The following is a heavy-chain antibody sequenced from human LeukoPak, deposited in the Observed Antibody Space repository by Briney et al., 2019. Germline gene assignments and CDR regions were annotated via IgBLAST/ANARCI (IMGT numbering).Heavy chain of an antibody. CDR3: AELGITMIGGV. Sequence: SLRLSCAASGFTFDDHAMHWVRQAPGKGLEWVSGISWNSGSIGYADSVKGRFTISRDNAKNSLYLQMNSLRAEDTAVYYCAELGITMIGGVWGKGTTVTISS. V-gene: IGHV3-9*01. D-gene: IGHD3-10*02. J-gene: IGHJ6*04. CDR2: ISWNSGSI. CDR1: GFTFDDHA.